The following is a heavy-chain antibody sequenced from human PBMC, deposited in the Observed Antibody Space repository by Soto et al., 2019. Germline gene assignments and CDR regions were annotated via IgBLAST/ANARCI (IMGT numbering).Heavy chain of an antibody. CDR1: GGSFSGYY. D-gene: IGHD2-8*01. V-gene: IGHV4-34*01. CDR3: ARGLFMYAKGYYGMDV. CDR2: INHSGST. J-gene: IGHJ6*02. Sequence: SETLSLTFAVYGGSFSGYYWSWIRQPQGKGLEWIGEINHSGSTNYNPSLKSRVTISVDTSKNQFSLKLSSVTAADTAVYYCARGLFMYAKGYYGMDVWGQGTTVTVSS.